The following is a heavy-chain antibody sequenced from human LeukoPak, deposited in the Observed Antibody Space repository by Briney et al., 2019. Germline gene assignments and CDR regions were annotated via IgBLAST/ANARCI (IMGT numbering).Heavy chain of an antibody. D-gene: IGHD3-22*01. CDR3: ARGPYSYDSSGAFDI. CDR1: GYSISSGYY. CDR2: ISSSGST. J-gene: IGHJ3*02. V-gene: IGHV4-38-2*02. Sequence: SETLSLTCTVSGYSISSGYYWGWIRQPPGKGLEWIGRISSSGSTNYNPSLKSRVTISVDTSKNQFSLKLSSVTAADTAVYFCARGPYSYDSSGAFDIWGQGTMVTVSS.